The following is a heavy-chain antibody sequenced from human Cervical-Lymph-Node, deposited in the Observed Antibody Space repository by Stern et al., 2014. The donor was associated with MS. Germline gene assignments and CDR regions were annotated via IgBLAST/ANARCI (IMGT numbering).Heavy chain of an antibody. Sequence: QLQLQESGPGLVKPSETLSLTCTVSGGSISSYYWSWIRQPPGKGLEWIGSLYYSGSTNYNPSLKSRVTISVDTSKNQFSLKLSSVTAADTAVYYCARGYDSSGDDAFDIWGQGTMVTVSS. CDR3: ARGYDSSGDDAFDI. D-gene: IGHD3-22*01. CDR2: LYYSGST. CDR1: GGSISSYY. V-gene: IGHV4-59*01. J-gene: IGHJ3*02.